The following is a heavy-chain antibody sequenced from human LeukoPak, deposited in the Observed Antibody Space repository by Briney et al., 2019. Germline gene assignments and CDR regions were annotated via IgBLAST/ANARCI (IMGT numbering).Heavy chain of an antibody. D-gene: IGHD3-3*01. Sequence: QSGGSLRLSCAASGFTFSNFWMNWVRQAPGKGLEWVANIKQDGSVKHYVDSVKGRFTISRDNSKNTLYLQMNGLRAEDTALYYCAKDLPTGAIFGVPGQPYYFDYWGQGTLVTVSS. CDR2: IKQDGSVK. J-gene: IGHJ4*02. CDR3: AKDLPTGAIFGVPGQPYYFDY. CDR1: GFTFSNFW. V-gene: IGHV3-7*03.